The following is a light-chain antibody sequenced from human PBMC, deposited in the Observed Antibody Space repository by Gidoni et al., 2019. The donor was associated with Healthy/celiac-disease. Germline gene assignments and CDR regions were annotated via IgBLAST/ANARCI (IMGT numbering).Light chain of an antibody. J-gene: IGKJ2*01. CDR2: AAS. Sequence: IQMTQSPSSLSASVGDRVTITCRASQSISSYLNWYQQKPGKAPKLLIYAASSLQSGVPSRFSGSGSGTDFTLTISSLQPEEFATYYCQQSYSTPGMYTFGQGTKLEIK. V-gene: IGKV1-39*01. CDR3: QQSYSTPGMYT. CDR1: QSISSY.